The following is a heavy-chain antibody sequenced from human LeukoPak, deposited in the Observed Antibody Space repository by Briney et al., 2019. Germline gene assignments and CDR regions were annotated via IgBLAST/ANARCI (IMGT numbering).Heavy chain of an antibody. CDR3: AELGITMIGGV. Sequence: GGSLRLSCTASGFTFGDYGMSWFRQAPGKGLEWVGFITSKAYGGTTEYAASVKGRFTISRDDSKNIAYLQMNSLRAEDTAVYYCAELGITMIGGVWGKGTTVTISS. CDR2: ITSKAYGGTT. D-gene: IGHD3-10*02. J-gene: IGHJ6*04. CDR1: GFTFGDYG. V-gene: IGHV3-49*03.